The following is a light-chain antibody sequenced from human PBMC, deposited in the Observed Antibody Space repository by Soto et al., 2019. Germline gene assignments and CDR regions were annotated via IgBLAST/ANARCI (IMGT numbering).Light chain of an antibody. CDR1: QSLSGSY. V-gene: IGKV3-20*01. CDR3: QQYGRSPRT. CDR2: GAS. J-gene: IGKJ1*01. Sequence: EIVLTQSPGTLSLSPGQGVTLSCRASQSLSGSYLAWYQQKPGQAPRLLIHGASSRATGIPDRFSGSGSGTAFTLTITRLEPEDFAVYYCQQYGRSPRTFGQGTKVEIK.